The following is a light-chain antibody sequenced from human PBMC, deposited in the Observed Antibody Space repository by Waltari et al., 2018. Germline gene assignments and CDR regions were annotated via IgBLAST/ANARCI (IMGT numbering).Light chain of an antibody. CDR3: VLYMGSGIFV. CDR1: SGSVSTGYY. V-gene: IGLV8-61*01. CDR2: STN. Sequence: QTVVTQEPSFSVSPGGTVTLTCGLSSGSVSTGYYPSWDQQTPGQSPRTLIYSTNTRYSGVPDRFSGSILGNKAALTITGAQADDESYYVCVLYMGSGIFVFGGGTKLTVL. J-gene: IGLJ3*02.